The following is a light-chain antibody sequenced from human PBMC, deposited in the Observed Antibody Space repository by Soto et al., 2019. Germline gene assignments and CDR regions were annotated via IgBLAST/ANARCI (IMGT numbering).Light chain of an antibody. Sequence: EVVMTQSPGTLSVSLGESATLSCRASQSVDGYLAWYQQKPGQAPRLLIYGASTRATGVTARFRGGGSGTEFTLTISSLQSEDSAVYYCQQYHKWPPITFGQETRLEIK. V-gene: IGKV3-15*01. J-gene: IGKJ5*01. CDR2: GAS. CDR3: QQYHKWPPIT. CDR1: QSVDGY.